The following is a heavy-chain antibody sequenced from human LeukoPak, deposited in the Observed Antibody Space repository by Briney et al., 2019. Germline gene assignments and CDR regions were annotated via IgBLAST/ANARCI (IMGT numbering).Heavy chain of an antibody. V-gene: IGHV1-69*02. Sequence: ASVKVSCKASGGTLITHIISWVRQAPGQGLEWMGRIVPVIAIANYAQKFQGRVTITADKSTNTAYMEMNNLRFEDTAVYYCARHSSRGQYYAFDFWGQGALVTVSP. CDR1: GGTLITHI. D-gene: IGHD3-3*01. CDR3: ARHSSRGQYYAFDF. J-gene: IGHJ4*02. CDR2: IVPVIAIA.